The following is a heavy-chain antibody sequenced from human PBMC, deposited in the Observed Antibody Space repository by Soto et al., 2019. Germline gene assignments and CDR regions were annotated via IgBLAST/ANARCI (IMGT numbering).Heavy chain of an antibody. J-gene: IGHJ5*02. CDR3: ARLAVRFSNWFDP. CDR1: GFTFSSYE. CDR2: ISSRGSTI. V-gene: IGHV3-48*03. D-gene: IGHD3-10*01. Sequence: GGSLRLSCAASGFTFSSYEMNWVRQAPGKGQEWVSYISSRGSTIYYADSVKGRFTISRDNAKNSLYLQMNSLRAEDTAVYYCARLAVRFSNWFDPWGQGTRVTVSS.